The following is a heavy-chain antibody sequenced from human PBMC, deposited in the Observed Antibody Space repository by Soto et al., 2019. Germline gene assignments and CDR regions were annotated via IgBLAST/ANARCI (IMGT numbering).Heavy chain of an antibody. CDR3: AREAKSMVRGVILYYGMDV. Sequence: GGSLRLSCAASGFTFSSYGMHWVRQAPGKGLEWVAVIWYDGSNKYYADSVKGRFTISRDNSKNTLYLQMNSLRAEDTAVYYCAREAKSMVRGVILYYGMDVWGQGTTVNVSS. J-gene: IGHJ6*02. CDR1: GFTFSSYG. CDR2: IWYDGSNK. V-gene: IGHV3-33*01. D-gene: IGHD3-10*01.